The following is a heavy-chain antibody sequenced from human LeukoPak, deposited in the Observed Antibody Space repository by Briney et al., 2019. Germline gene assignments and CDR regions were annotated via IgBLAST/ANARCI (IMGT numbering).Heavy chain of an antibody. CDR2: ISSSSSYI. CDR3: ARDYVDTAMVFDY. V-gene: IGHV3-21*01. CDR1: GFTFSSYS. D-gene: IGHD5-18*01. J-gene: IGHJ4*02. Sequence: GGSLRLSCAASGFTFSSYSMIWVRQAPGKGLEWVSSISSSSSYIYYADSVKGRFTISRDNAKNSLYLQMNSLRAEDTAVYYCARDYVDTAMVFDYWGQGTLVTVSS.